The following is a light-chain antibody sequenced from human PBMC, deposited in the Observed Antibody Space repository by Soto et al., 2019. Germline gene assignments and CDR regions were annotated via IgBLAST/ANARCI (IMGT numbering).Light chain of an antibody. V-gene: IGLV1-47*01. CDR2: KND. J-gene: IGLJ3*02. Sequence: HSVLTQPPSASGTPGQRVTISCSGSSSNIGSNSVFWYQQLPGTAPKLLIYKNDQRPSGVPDRFSGSKSGTSASLAISGLRSEDEADYYCAAWDDSLSGRVFGGGTKVTVL. CDR1: SSNIGSNS. CDR3: AAWDDSLSGRV.